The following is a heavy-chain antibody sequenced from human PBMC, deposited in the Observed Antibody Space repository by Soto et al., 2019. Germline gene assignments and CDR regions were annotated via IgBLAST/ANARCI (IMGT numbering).Heavy chain of an antibody. D-gene: IGHD6-13*01. CDR3: ARAGIAAAGTSWFDP. CDR1: GYTFTSHA. Sequence: QVQLVQSGAEEKKPGASVKVSCKASGYTFTSHAMHWVCQAPGQRLVWMGWSNAGNGNTKYSQKFQGRVTITTDTSASTAYMELSSLRSEDTAVYYCARAGIAAAGTSWFDPWGQGNLVTVSS. J-gene: IGHJ5*02. CDR2: SNAGNGNT. V-gene: IGHV1-3*05.